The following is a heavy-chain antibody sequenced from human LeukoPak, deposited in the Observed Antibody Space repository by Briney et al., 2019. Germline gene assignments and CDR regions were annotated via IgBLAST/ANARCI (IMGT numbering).Heavy chain of an antibody. J-gene: IGHJ4*02. CDR3: AREIGEQLEFFGY. Sequence: SETLSLTCTVSGGSISSSSYYWGWIRQPPGKGLEWIGYIYYSGSTYYNPSLKSRVTISVDTSKNQFSLKLSSVTAADTAVYYCAREIGEQLEFFGYWGQGTLVTVSS. V-gene: IGHV4-39*07. D-gene: IGHD6-6*01. CDR1: GGSISSSSYY. CDR2: IYYSGST.